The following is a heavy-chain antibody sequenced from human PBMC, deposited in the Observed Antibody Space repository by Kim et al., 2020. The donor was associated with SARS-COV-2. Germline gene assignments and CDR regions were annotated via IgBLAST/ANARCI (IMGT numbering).Heavy chain of an antibody. D-gene: IGHD6-13*01. Sequence: SETLSLTCTVSGGSISNYYWSWVRQPPGKGLEWIGYIYYSGSTNYNPSLKSRVTISVDTSKNQFSLKLNSVTAADTAVYYCARDSGCSSWPEYFQHWGQGTLVTVSS. CDR3: ARDSGCSSWPEYFQH. J-gene: IGHJ1*01. CDR2: IYYSGST. V-gene: IGHV4-59*01. CDR1: GGSISNYY.